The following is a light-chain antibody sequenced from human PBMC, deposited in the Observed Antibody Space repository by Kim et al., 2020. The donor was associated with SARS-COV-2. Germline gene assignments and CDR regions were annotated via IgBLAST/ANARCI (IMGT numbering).Light chain of an antibody. CDR1: SGHSSYD. J-gene: IGLJ3*02. V-gene: IGLV4-69*01. CDR3: QTWGTGTWV. Sequence: SVKLTCTRSSGHSSYDIAWHHQQPEKGPRYLMKLNSDGSHTKGDGIPDRFSGSSSGAERYLTISSLQSEDEADYYCQTWGTGTWVFGGGTKVTVL. CDR2: LNSDGSH.